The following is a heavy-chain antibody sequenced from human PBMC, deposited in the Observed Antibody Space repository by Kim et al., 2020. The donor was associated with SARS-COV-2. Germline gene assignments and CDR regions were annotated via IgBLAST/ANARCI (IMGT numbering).Heavy chain of an antibody. CDR1: GYTFTSYA. Sequence: ASVKVSCKASGYTFTSYAMHWARQAPGQRLEWMGWINAGNGNTKYSQKFQGRVTITRDTSASTAYMELSSLRSEDTAVYYCARVKITMIVGGKGAFDIWGQGTMVTVSS. CDR2: INAGNGNT. CDR3: ARVKITMIVGGKGAFDI. V-gene: IGHV1-3*01. J-gene: IGHJ3*02. D-gene: IGHD3-22*01.